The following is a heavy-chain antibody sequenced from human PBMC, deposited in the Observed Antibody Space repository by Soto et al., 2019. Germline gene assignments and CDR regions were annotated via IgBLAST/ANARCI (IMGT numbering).Heavy chain of an antibody. J-gene: IGHJ5*02. CDR3: ARELYYYGSGSYYIRGNWFDP. CDR2: IYYSGST. D-gene: IGHD3-10*01. Sequence: PSETLSLTCTVSGGSVSSGSYYWSWIRQPPGKGLEWIGYIYYSGSTNYNPSLKSRVTISVDTSKNHVSLKLSSVTAADTAVYYCARELYYYGSGSYYIRGNWFDPWGQGTLVTVSS. CDR1: GGSVSSGSYY. V-gene: IGHV4-61*01.